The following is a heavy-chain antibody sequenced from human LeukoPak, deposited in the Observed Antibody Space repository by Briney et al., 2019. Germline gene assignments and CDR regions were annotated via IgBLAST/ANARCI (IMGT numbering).Heavy chain of an antibody. J-gene: IGHJ4*02. D-gene: IGHD3-22*01. Sequence: ASVKLSCKASGYTFTSYGISWVRQAPGQRPEWMGWISAYNGNTNYAQKLQGRVTMSTDTSTSTAYMELRSLRFDGTAVYYCASGAYYDSSGYYGVQHDYWGQGTLVTVSS. CDR2: ISAYNGNT. CDR1: GYTFTSYG. CDR3: ASGAYYDSSGYYGVQHDY. V-gene: IGHV1-18*01.